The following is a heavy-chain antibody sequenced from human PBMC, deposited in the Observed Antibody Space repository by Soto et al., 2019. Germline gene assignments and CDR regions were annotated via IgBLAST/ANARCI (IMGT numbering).Heavy chain of an antibody. CDR3: ARGHYYDSSGPRDSFDY. Sequence: GASVKVSCKASGGTFSSYAISWVRQAPGQGLEWMGGIIPIFGTASYAQKFQGRVTMTRDTSTSTVYMELSSLRSEDTAVYYCARGHYYDSSGPRDSFDYWGQGTLVTVSS. D-gene: IGHD3-22*01. CDR1: GGTFSSYA. J-gene: IGHJ4*02. CDR2: IIPIFGTA. V-gene: IGHV1-69*05.